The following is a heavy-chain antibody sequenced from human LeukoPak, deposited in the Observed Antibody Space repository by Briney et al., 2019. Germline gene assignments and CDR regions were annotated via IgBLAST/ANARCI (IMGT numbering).Heavy chain of an antibody. Sequence: ASVKVSCKASGYTFTDYYMHLVRQAPGQGLEWMGWINPNSGGTNYAQKFQGRVTMTRDTSISTAYMELSRLRSDDTAVYYCASPSYDFWSGYLSSTAFDIWGQGTMVTVSS. CDR3: ASPSYDFWSGYLSSTAFDI. D-gene: IGHD3-3*01. V-gene: IGHV1-2*02. CDR2: INPNSGGT. CDR1: GYTFTDYY. J-gene: IGHJ3*02.